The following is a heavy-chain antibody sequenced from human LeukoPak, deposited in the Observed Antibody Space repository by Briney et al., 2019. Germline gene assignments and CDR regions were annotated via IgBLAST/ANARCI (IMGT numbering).Heavy chain of an antibody. CDR3: VTSPDSAWHQFDF. J-gene: IGHJ4*02. D-gene: IGHD6-19*01. V-gene: IGHV3-30-3*01. Sequence: GGSLRLSCGASGFTFTTHWIHWVRQAPGKGLEWVAVISPYGSQKWYADSVKGRFTISRDDSKNTLSLQMNSLQTEDTAIYHCVTSPDSAWHQFDFWGQGTLVTVSS. CDR2: ISPYGSQK. CDR1: GFTFTTHW.